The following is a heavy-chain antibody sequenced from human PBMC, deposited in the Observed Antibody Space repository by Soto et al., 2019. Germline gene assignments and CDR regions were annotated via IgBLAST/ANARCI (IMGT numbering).Heavy chain of an antibody. J-gene: IGHJ3*02. CDR1: GLNFISHA. D-gene: IGHD3-10*01. Sequence: GGSHRHSSTSSGLNFISHAMSWVRQATGKGPEWVSGISGSGGRTYYADSVKGRFTFSRDNSKNTLYLQMNSLRAEDTAVYYCAKPPLNRGDAFDIGGQGKMVNVSS. CDR2: ISGSGGRT. CDR3: AKPPLNRGDAFDI. V-gene: IGHV3-23*01.